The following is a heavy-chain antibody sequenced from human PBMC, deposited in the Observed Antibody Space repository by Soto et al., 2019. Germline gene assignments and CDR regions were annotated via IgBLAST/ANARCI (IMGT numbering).Heavy chain of an antibody. J-gene: IGHJ4*02. Sequence: QVQLQESGPGLVKPSQTLSLTCTVSGDSISSRNSYWTWIRQHPGKGLEWIGYISYSGRTYYYTSLKSRATISVDTSKNQFSLKLSSVTAADTAVYYCARARGFRDLSLKYWGQGTLVTVSS. CDR3: ARARGFRDLSLKY. V-gene: IGHV4-31*03. CDR1: GDSISSRNSY. D-gene: IGHD3-16*02. CDR2: ISYSGRT.